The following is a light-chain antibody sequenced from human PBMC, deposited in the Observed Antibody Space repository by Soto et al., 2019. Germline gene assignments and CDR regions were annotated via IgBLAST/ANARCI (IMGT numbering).Light chain of an antibody. V-gene: IGLV2-8*01. CDR1: SSDIGTYDY. J-gene: IGLJ1*01. Sequence: QSVLTQPPSASGSPGQSVTLSCTGTSSDIGTYDYLSWYHHLPAKAPKLIMYEVSKRPSGVPDRFSGSKSGNTASLTVSGLQAEDEGDYYCCSYGGGNNFYVFGTGTKVTVL. CDR2: EVS. CDR3: CSYGGGNNFYV.